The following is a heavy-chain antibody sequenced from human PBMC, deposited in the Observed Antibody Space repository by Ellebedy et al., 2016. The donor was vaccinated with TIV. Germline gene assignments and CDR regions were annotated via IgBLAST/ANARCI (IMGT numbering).Heavy chain of an antibody. CDR1: DNSFTRFV. D-gene: IGHD3-10*01. V-gene: IGHV1-18*04. J-gene: IGHJ4*02. Sequence: AASVKVSCKAYDNSFTRFVFTWVRQAPGQGLEWMGWISDYNGNTKYAQMFQDRFTMTTDTSTKTFYMELRSLRSDDTALYYCARTHYRFGIIDYLDYWGQGTLVTVSS. CDR2: ISDYNGNT. CDR3: ARTHYRFGIIDYLDY.